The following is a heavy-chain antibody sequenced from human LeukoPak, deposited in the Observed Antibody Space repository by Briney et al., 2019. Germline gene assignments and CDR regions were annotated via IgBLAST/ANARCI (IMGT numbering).Heavy chain of an antibody. CDR3: AKGGGDISSHFDY. CDR1: GFTSSSDA. CDR2: MSSRGGDT. V-gene: IGHV3-23*01. Sequence: PGGSLRLSCAVSGFTSSSDAMSWVRQAPGKGLGWVSGMSSRGGDTYYAASAKGRVTISRDNSKTHLYLQMNSLRADDTALYYCAKGGGDISSHFDYWGQGTPVTVSS. D-gene: IGHD2-21*01. J-gene: IGHJ4*02.